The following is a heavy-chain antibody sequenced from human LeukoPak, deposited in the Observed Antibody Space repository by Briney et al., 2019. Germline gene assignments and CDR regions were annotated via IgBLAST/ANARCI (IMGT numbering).Heavy chain of an antibody. CDR3: ARLENFSSGWADSWFDP. CDR2: IYYSGST. CDR1: AGSISSSSYY. J-gene: IGHJ5*02. V-gene: IGHV4-39*01. Sequence: SETLSLTCTVSAGSISSSSYYWGWIRQPPGKELEWIGSIYYSGSTYYNPSLKSRVTISVDTSKNQFSLKLSSVTAADTAVYYCARLENFSSGWADSWFDPWGQGTLVTVSS. D-gene: IGHD6-19*01.